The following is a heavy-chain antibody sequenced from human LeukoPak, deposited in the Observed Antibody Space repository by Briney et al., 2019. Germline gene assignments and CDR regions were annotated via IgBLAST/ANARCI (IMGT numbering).Heavy chain of an antibody. CDR3: AKDIVVVPAAIYYYYGMDV. V-gene: IGHV3-30*18. Sequence: GGSLRLSCAASGFTFSTYGMHWVRQAPGKGLEWVAVISYDGSNKYYADSVKGRFTISRDNSKNTLYLQMNSLRAEDTAVYYCAKDIVVVPAAIYYYYGMDVWGQGTTVTASS. CDR2: ISYDGSNK. CDR1: GFTFSTYG. J-gene: IGHJ6*02. D-gene: IGHD2-2*01.